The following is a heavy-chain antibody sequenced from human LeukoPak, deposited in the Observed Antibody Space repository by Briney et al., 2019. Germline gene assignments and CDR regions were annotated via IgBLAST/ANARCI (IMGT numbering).Heavy chain of an antibody. J-gene: IGHJ3*02. Sequence: EASVKVSCKASGGTFSSYAISWVRQAPGQGLEWMGGIIPIFGTANYAQKFQGRVTITADESTSTAYMELSSLRSEDTAVYYSARASGVATVNDVFDIWGQGTMVTVSS. D-gene: IGHD4-17*01. V-gene: IGHV1-69*13. CDR3: ARASGVATVNDVFDI. CDR1: GGTFSSYA. CDR2: IIPIFGTA.